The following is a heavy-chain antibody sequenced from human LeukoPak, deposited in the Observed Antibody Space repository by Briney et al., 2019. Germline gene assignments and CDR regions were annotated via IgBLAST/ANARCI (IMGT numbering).Heavy chain of an antibody. D-gene: IGHD5-24*01. CDR2: ISSSSSYI. J-gene: IGHJ4*02. CDR3: ARDWVEMATILNYYFDY. CDR1: GFTFSSYS. Sequence: PGGSLRLSCAASGFTFSSYSMNWVRQAPGKGLEWVSSISSSSSYIYYADSVKGRFTISRDNAKNSLYLQMSSLRAEDTAVYYCARDWVEMATILNYYFDYWGQGTLVTVSS. V-gene: IGHV3-21*01.